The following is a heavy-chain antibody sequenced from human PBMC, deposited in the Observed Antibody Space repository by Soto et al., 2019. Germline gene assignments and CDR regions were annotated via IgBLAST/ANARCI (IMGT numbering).Heavy chain of an antibody. CDR1: GFTFSSYA. Sequence: GSLRLSCAASGFTFSSYAMSWVRQAPGKGLEWVSAISGSGGSTYYAESVKGRFTISRDNSKNTLYLQMNSLRAENTAVYYCANLRPDTYYMDVWGKGTTVTVSS. CDR3: ANLRPDTYYMDV. D-gene: IGHD3-9*01. CDR2: ISGSGGST. J-gene: IGHJ6*03. V-gene: IGHV3-23*01.